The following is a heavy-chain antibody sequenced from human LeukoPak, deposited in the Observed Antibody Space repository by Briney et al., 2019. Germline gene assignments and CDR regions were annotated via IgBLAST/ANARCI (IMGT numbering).Heavy chain of an antibody. J-gene: IGHJ4*02. CDR3: ASTGFISHYFDY. CDR1: GGSISSYY. CDR2: IYYSGGT. Sequence: SETLSLTCTVSGGSISSYYWSWIRQPPGKGLEWIGYIYYSGGTNYNPSLKSRVTISVDTSKNQFSLKLSSVTAADTAVYYCASTGFISHYFDYWGQGTLVTVSS. D-gene: IGHD1-14*01. V-gene: IGHV4-59*08.